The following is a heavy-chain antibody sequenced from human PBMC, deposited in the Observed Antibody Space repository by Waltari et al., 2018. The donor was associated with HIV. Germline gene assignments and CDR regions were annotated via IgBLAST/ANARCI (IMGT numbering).Heavy chain of an antibody. Sequence: QVQLQESGPGLVKPSETLSLTCAVSGYSISSGYYWGWIRQPPGKGPEWIGSFWRTGSTYYNPSLKSRVTIAGDTSKNQFSLNLTSVTAADTAVYFCARLPYSTSRFDYWGQGTLVTVSS. CDR3: ARLPYSTSRFDY. V-gene: IGHV4-38-2*01. J-gene: IGHJ4*02. CDR2: FWRTGST. CDR1: GYSISSGYY. D-gene: IGHD6-6*01.